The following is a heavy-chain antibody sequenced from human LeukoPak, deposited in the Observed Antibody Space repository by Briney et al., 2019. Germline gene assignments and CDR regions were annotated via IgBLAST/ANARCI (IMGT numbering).Heavy chain of an antibody. CDR1: GFTFRTYP. D-gene: IGHD4-23*01. CDR2: ASFDGNKR. Sequence: GGSLRLSCAASGFTFRTYPMHWVRLAPGKGLEWVALASFDGNKRYYADSVKGRFSIFRDNSNSTLYLQMNSLRPEDTAVYFCAKDRSVASYYYGMDVWGQGTAVTVSS. J-gene: IGHJ6*02. CDR3: AKDRSVASYYYGMDV. V-gene: IGHV3-30*18.